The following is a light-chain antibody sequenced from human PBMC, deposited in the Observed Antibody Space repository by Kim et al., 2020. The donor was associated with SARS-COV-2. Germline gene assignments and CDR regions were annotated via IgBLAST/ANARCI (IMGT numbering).Light chain of an antibody. V-gene: IGLV3-1*01. CDR1: KLGDKY. CDR3: QAWDSSVV. CDR2: QDS. Sequence: VSVSPGQTASITCSGDKLGDKYTCWYQQKPGQSPVLVIFQDSKRPSGIPERFSGSNSGNTATLTISGTQAMDEADYYCQAWDSSVVFGGGTQLTVL. J-gene: IGLJ2*01.